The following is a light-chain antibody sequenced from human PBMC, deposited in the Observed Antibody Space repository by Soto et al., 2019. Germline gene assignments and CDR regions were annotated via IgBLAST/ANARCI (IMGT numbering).Light chain of an antibody. CDR3: QQYNNWPQT. J-gene: IGKJ2*01. Sequence: EIVMTQSPATLSVSPGERATLSCRASQSVSSSLAWYQQKPGQAPRLLIYGASTRATGIPARFSGSVSGTESTLTISSLQSEDFAVYYCQQYNNWPQTFGQGTKLEIK. CDR1: QSVSSS. CDR2: GAS. V-gene: IGKV3-15*01.